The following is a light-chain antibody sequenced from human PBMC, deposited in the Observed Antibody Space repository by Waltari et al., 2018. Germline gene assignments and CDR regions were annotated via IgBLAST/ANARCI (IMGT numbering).Light chain of an antibody. CDR1: SSPIGNNG. Sequence: PVLTQPPPVSPAPGPKVTISCPGRSSPIGNNGVSWYQQPPGPAPKLLIYDSHKRPSGIPDRFSGSKSGTSATLGITGLQTGDEADYYCGTWDSSLSAWVFGGGTKLTVL. CDR2: DSH. J-gene: IGLJ3*02. V-gene: IGLV1-51*01. CDR3: GTWDSSLSAWV.